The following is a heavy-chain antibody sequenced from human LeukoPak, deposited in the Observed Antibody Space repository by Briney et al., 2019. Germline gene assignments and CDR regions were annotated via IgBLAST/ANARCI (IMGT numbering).Heavy chain of an antibody. V-gene: IGHV3-23*01. D-gene: IGHD3-10*01. CDR2: ITANGGGT. CDR3: AKLTSDTMVRGVTTDY. Sequence: GGSLRLSCAGSGFTFSSYEMNWVRQAPGKGLEWVSSITANGGGTYYADSVKGRFSISRDNSRNTLYLQVTSLRAEDTAVYYCAKLTSDTMVRGVTTDYWGQGTLVTVSS. CDR1: GFTFSSYE. J-gene: IGHJ4*02.